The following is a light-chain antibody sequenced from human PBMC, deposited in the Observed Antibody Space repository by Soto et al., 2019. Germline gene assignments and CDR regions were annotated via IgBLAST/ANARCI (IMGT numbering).Light chain of an antibody. CDR2: AAS. J-gene: IGKJ3*01. Sequence: DIQMTQSPSSLSASVGDRVTITCRASQGISNYLAWYQQKPWKVPKLLIYAASTVQYWVPSGFSGSRSGPAFTLTISSLQPEEVATYYCQKYNSAPFTFGPGTKVDI. CDR1: QGISNY. V-gene: IGKV1-27*01. CDR3: QKYNSAPFT.